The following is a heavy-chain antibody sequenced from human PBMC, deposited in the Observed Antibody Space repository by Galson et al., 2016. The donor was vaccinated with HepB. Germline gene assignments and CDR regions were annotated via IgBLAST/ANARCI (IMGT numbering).Heavy chain of an antibody. CDR3: ARGVQLDYYDH. CDR2: MYYRGRT. D-gene: IGHD1-1*01. V-gene: IGHV4-39*01. CDR1: GGSVSSSSYY. Sequence: SETLSLTCTVSGGSVSSSSYYWVWIRQPPGKGLEWIGTMYYRGRTYYNPSLKSRVTTSVDTSKNQFSLKLSSVTAADTAVYYCARGVQLDYYDHWGQGTLVTVSS. J-gene: IGHJ4*02.